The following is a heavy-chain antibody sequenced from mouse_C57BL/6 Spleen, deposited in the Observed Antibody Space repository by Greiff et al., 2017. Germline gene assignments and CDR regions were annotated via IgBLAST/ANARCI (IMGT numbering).Heavy chain of an antibody. Sequence: EVKLVESGPELVKPGASVKISCKASGYSFTGYYMNWVKQSPEKSLEWIGEINPSTGGTTYNQKFKAKATLTVDKSSSTAYMQLKSLTSEDSAVYYCARSYYSNHYYAMDYWGQGTSVTVSS. CDR1: GYSFTGYY. J-gene: IGHJ4*01. V-gene: IGHV1-42*01. D-gene: IGHD2-5*01. CDR3: ARSYYSNHYYAMDY. CDR2: INPSTGGT.